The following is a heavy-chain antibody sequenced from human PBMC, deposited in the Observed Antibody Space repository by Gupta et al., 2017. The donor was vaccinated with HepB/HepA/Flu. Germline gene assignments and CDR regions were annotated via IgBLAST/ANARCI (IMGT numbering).Heavy chain of an antibody. CDR1: GFTFSSYG. V-gene: IGHV3-30*18. CDR3: AKGRVVRATPAGD. Sequence: QVQLVESGGGVVQPGRSLRLSCAASGFTFSSYGMHWVRQAPGKGLEWVAVISYDGSNKYYADSVKGRFTISRDNSKNTLYLQMNSLRAEDTAVYYCAKGRVVRATPAGDWGQGTLVTVSS. J-gene: IGHJ4*02. CDR2: ISYDGSNK. D-gene: IGHD1-26*01.